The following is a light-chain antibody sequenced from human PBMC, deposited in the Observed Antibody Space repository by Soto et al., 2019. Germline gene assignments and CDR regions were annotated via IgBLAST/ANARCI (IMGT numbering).Light chain of an antibody. CDR2: WAS. CDR1: QSVLYSATNQNY. V-gene: IGKV4-1*01. Sequence: DTVMTQSPDSLTVSLGERATINCKSSQSVLYSATNQNYLAWYQQKPGQPPKLLIYWASTRESGVPDRFSGSGSVTDFTLTISSLQAEDVAVYYCQQYYSTPLTFGCGTKVEIK. J-gene: IGKJ4*01. CDR3: QQYYSTPLT.